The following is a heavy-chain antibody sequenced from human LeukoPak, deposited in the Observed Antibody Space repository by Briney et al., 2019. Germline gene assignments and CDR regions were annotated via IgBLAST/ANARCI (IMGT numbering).Heavy chain of an antibody. Sequence: HSGGSLRLSCAASGFTFSRYGMSWVRQAPGKGLEWVSAISGSGGRTYYADSVKGRFTISRDNSKNTLCLQMNSLRAEDTAVYYCAKEGLNIVGADYYFDYWGQGTLVTVSS. V-gene: IGHV3-23*01. CDR3: AKEGLNIVGADYYFDY. CDR2: ISGSGGRT. D-gene: IGHD1-26*01. CDR1: GFTFSRYG. J-gene: IGHJ4*02.